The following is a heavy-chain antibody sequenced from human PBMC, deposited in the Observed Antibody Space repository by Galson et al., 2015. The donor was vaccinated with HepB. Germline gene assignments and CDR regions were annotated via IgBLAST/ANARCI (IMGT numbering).Heavy chain of an antibody. D-gene: IGHD3-16*02. CDR3: TTDSRVIYSFDY. J-gene: IGHJ4*02. CDR2: IKSNTDGGTT. V-gene: IGHV3-15*01. Sequence: SLRLSCAASGFTFSNVWMRWVRQAPGKGLEWVGRIKSNTDGGTTDYAAPVKGRFTISRDDSKNTLNMKMNSLKTEDTAVYYCTTDSRVIYSFDYWGQGTLVTVSA. CDR1: GFTFSNVW.